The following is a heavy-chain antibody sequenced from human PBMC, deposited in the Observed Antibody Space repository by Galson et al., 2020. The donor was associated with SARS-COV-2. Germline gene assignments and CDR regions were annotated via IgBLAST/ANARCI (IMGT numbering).Heavy chain of an antibody. CDR2: ISYSRST. D-gene: IGHD6-19*01. J-gene: IGHJ1*01. CDR3: ASLLSGCYNL. Sequence: SETLSLTCAVSGGSISNTYYYWSWIRQPPGKGLDWNESISYSRSTNKTPSPKSRVTISIHTSTNPFSMRLSSVGAADTACYYCASLLSGCYNLWGQFILV. V-gene: IGHV4-39*01. CDR1: GGSISNTYYY.